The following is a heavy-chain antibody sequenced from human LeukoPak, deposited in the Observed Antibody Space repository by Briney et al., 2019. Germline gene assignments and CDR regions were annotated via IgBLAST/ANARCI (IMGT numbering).Heavy chain of an antibody. CDR1: GFTFSSYA. CDR3: ARAQQDY. Sequence: PGRSLRLSCAASGFTFSSYAMHWVRQAPGKGLEWVAVISYDGSNKYYADSVKGRFTISRDNAKNSLYLQMNSLRAEDTAVYYCARAQQDYWGQGTLVTVSS. V-gene: IGHV3-30-3*01. D-gene: IGHD6-13*01. J-gene: IGHJ4*02. CDR2: ISYDGSNK.